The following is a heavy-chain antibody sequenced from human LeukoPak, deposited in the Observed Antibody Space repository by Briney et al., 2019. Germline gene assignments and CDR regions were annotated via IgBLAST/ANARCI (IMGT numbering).Heavy chain of an antibody. Sequence: ASVKVSCKVSGYTFTSYDINWVRQAPGQGLEWMGWMNPTSGNTGYAQKFQGSVTMTRNTAITTAYMELSSLSSEDTAVYYCARGEWELSYWGQGTLVTVSS. CDR1: GYTFTSYD. CDR2: MNPTSGNT. CDR3: ARGEWELSY. D-gene: IGHD1-26*01. J-gene: IGHJ4*02. V-gene: IGHV1-8*01.